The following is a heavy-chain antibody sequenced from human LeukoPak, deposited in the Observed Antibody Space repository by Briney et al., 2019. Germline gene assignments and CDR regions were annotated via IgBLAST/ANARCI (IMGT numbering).Heavy chain of an antibody. D-gene: IGHD3-10*01. J-gene: IGHJ4*02. V-gene: IGHV6-1*01. Sequence: SQTLSLTCAISGDSVSSNSAAWNWIRQSPSRGLERLGRTYYRSKWYNDYAVSVKSRITIDPDTSKNQFSLQLNSVTPEDTAVYYCARARRDYYGSGSYYTIDYWGQGTLVTVSS. CDR2: TYYRSKWYN. CDR1: GDSVSSNSAA. CDR3: ARARRDYYGSGSYYTIDY.